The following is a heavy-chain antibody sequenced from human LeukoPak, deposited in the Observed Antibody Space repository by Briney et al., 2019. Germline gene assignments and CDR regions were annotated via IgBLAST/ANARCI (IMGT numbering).Heavy chain of an antibody. CDR2: ISDVGRHK. CDR3: ARGHCPDGTYGRAYLPFDS. CDR1: GFTFSSYD. J-gene: IGHJ4*02. V-gene: IGHV3-23*01. Sequence: GGSLRLSCAASGFTFSSYDMHWVRQAPGKGLEWVAAISDVGRHKYYADSVKGRFTMSRDNSRNTLYLQMDSLRVEDTARYDCARGHCPDGTYGRAYLPFDSWGQGALVSVSS. D-gene: IGHD2-8*01.